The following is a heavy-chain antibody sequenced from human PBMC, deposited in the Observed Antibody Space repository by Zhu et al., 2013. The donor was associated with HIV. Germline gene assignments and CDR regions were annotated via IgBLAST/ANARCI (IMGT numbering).Heavy chain of an antibody. D-gene: IGHD1-26*01. V-gene: IGHV1-2*02. Sequence: QVQLVHSGTEVKRPGASVKVSCMASGYTFTDYFLHWVRQTPEQGLEWMGWINPYTGATNYAQDFQGRVTMTRDTSIGTAYLELRRLTSDDTAVYYCARGRVLAASTTFLDYWGQGPWSASPQ. CDR1: GYTFTDYF. J-gene: IGHJ4*02. CDR2: INPYTGAT. CDR3: ARGRVLAASTTFLDY.